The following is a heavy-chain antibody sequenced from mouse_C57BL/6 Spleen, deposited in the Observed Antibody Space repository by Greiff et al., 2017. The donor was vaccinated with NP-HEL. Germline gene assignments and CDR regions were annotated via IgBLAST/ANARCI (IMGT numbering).Heavy chain of an antibody. D-gene: IGHD2-13*01. CDR1: GYTFTSYW. Sequence: QVQLKQPGAELVKPGASVKLSCKASGYTFTSYWMHWVKQRPGRGLEWIGRFDPNSGGTKYNEKFKSKATLTVDKPSSTAYMQLSSLTSEDSAVYYCARSVYYGGYYAKDYWGQGASVTVSS. V-gene: IGHV1-72*01. CDR2: FDPNSGGT. CDR3: ARSVYYGGYYAKDY. J-gene: IGHJ4*01.